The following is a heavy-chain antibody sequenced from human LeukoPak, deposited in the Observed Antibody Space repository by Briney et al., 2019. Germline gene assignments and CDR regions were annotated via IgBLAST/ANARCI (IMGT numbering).Heavy chain of an antibody. CDR1: GYTFTPYY. V-gene: IGHV1-2*02. CDR3: ARVAAFNDAFDM. D-gene: IGHD2-15*01. Sequence: ASVKVSCKASGYTFTPYYLHWVRKAPGQGLEWMGWNNPNSGDTNYEQRFQGRVTMTRDTSISTAYMELSRLRSDDTAVYYCARVAAFNDAFDMWGQGTMVTVSA. CDR2: NNPNSGDT. J-gene: IGHJ3*02.